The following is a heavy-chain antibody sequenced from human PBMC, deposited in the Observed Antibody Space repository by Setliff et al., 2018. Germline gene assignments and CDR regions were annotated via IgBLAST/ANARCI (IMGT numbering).Heavy chain of an antibody. CDR2: IYHSGST. Sequence: SETLSLTCAVSGYSISSGYYWGWIRQPPGKGLEWIGSIYHSGSTHYNPSLKSRVTISIDASKNQFSLKLDSVTAADTAVYYCARVYNFWSGYLDYWGQGTLVTVSS. CDR1: GYSISSGYY. CDR3: ARVYNFWSGYLDY. V-gene: IGHV4-38-2*01. J-gene: IGHJ4*02. D-gene: IGHD3-3*01.